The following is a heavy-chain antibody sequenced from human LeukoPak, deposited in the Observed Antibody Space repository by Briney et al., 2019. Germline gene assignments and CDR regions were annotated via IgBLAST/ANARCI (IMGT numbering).Heavy chain of an antibody. CDR3: AADLPPVSGVVVDY. J-gene: IGHJ4*02. D-gene: IGHD3-3*01. CDR2: IVVGSGNT. Sequence: SVKVSCKASGFTFTSSAVQWVRQARGQRLEWIGWIVVGSGNTNYAQKFQERVTITRDMSTSTAYMELSSLRSEDTAVYYCAADLPPVSGVVVDYWGQGTLVTVSS. V-gene: IGHV1-58*01. CDR1: GFTFTSSA.